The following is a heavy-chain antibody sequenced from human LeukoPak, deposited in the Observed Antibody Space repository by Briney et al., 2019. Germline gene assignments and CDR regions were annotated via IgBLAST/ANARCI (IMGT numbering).Heavy chain of an antibody. V-gene: IGHV3-53*01. D-gene: IGHD1-26*01. J-gene: IGHJ4*02. CDR3: ATSSGNLSFDY. CDR1: GFTVSSNY. CDR2: IYSGGST. Sequence: GGSLRLSCAASGFTVSSNYMSWVRQAPGKGLEWVSIIYSGGSTYYADSVKGRFTISRDNAKSTLYLQMNSLRAEDTAVYYCATSSGNLSFDYWGQGALVTVSS.